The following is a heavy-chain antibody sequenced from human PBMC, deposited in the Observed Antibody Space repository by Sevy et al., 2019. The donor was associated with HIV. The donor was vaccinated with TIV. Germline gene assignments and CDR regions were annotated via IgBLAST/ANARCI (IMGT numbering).Heavy chain of an antibody. J-gene: IGHJ6*03. CDR1: GFSFSTYG. CDR3: AKDPRVTISGTTNYYFYVDV. CDR2: IRHDGGNR. V-gene: IGHV3-30*02. D-gene: IGHD1-7*01. Sequence: GGSLRLSCAASGFSFSTYGMHWVRQVPGKGLEWVSFIRHDGGNRYYVDSVKGQFTISRDNSKNTLYLQMNSLRPEDTAIYYSAKDPRVTISGTTNYYFYVDVWGKGTTVTVSS.